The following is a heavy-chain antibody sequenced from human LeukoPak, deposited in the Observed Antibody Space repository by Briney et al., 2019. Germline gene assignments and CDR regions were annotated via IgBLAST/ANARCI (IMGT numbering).Heavy chain of an antibody. Sequence: SETLSLTCAVYGGSFSGYYWSWIRQPPGKGLEWIGEINHSGSTNYNPSLKSRVTISVDTSKNQFSLKLSSVTAADTAVYYCARGAVLAAKSGWFDPWGQGILVTVSS. V-gene: IGHV4-34*01. D-gene: IGHD6-13*01. CDR3: ARGAVLAAKSGWFDP. J-gene: IGHJ5*02. CDR2: INHSGST. CDR1: GGSFSGYY.